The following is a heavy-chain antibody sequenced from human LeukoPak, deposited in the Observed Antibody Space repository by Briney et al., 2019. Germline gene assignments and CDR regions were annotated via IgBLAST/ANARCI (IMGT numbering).Heavy chain of an antibody. Sequence: GRSLRLSCAASGFTFSSYGMHWVRQAPGKGLEWVAVISYDGSNKYYADSVKGRFTISRDNSKNTLYLQMNSLRVEDTAIYYCARAKVPVVMDWFDPWGQGTLVTVSS. V-gene: IGHV3-30*03. D-gene: IGHD2-2*01. J-gene: IGHJ5*02. CDR1: GFTFSSYG. CDR3: ARAKVPVVMDWFDP. CDR2: ISYDGSNK.